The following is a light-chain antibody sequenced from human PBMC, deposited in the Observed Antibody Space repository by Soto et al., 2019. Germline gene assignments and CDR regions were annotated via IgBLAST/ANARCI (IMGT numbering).Light chain of an antibody. V-gene: IGKV1-39*01. CDR2: AAS. CDR3: QQTYDTPIT. J-gene: IGKJ5*01. CDR1: QAINRY. Sequence: DIQVAQSPSSLSASVGDRVTITCRTSQAINRYLNWYQQTPGRAPKLLIYAASILHSGVPPRSSGSGVGTYFTLTINGLQPEDFTAYYCQQTYDTPITFGQGTRLEIK.